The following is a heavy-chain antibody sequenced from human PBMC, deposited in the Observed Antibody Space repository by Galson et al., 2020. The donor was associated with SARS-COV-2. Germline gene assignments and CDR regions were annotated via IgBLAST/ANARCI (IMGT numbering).Heavy chain of an antibody. CDR2: ISSSGSTI. D-gene: IGHD3-9*01. V-gene: IGHV3-11*01. CDR1: GFTFSDYY. Sequence: NSGGSLRLSCAASGFTFSDYYMSWIRQAPGKGLEWVSYISSSGSTIYYADSVKGRFTISRDNAKNSLYLQMNSLRAEDTAVYYCARDLPKLRYFDWLPPGYMDVWGKGTTVTVSS. J-gene: IGHJ6*03. CDR3: ARDLPKLRYFDWLPPGYMDV.